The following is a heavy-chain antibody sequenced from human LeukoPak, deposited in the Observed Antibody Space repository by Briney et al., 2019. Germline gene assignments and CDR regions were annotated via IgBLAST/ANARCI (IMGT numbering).Heavy chain of an antibody. V-gene: IGHV5-51*01. CDR2: IYPGGSDT. Sequence: GESLKNSCKGSGYSFNSHWIGWVRQMPGKGLEWMGIIYPGGSDTRYSPSFQGHVTISADKSISTAYLQWSSLKASDTAMYYCARHSSHSSFDYWGQGTLVTVSS. J-gene: IGHJ4*02. D-gene: IGHD6-6*01. CDR1: GYSFNSHW. CDR3: ARHSSHSSFDY.